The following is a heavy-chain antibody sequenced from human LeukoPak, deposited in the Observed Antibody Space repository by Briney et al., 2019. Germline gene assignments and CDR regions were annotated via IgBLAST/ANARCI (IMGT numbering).Heavy chain of an antibody. CDR3: ARDRGYSSTWSFGKHYYMDV. V-gene: IGHV3-33*07. D-gene: IGHD6-13*01. CDR1: GFTFSSYG. J-gene: IGHJ6*03. CDR2: IWYDGSHK. Sequence: GGSLRLSCAASGFTFSSYGMYWVRQAPGKGLEWVAVIWYDGSHKSYANSVNGRFTISRDNPKNILYLHMNSLRADDTAVYFCARDRGYSSTWSFGKHYYMDVWGKGTTVTVSS.